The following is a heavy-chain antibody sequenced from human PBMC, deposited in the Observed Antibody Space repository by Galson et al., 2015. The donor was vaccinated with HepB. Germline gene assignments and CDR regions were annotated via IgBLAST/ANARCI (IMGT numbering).Heavy chain of an antibody. CDR3: AREPKVQAVGAFDI. CDR1: GFTFSSYA. J-gene: IGHJ3*02. V-gene: IGHV3-30-3*01. D-gene: IGHD4-23*01. Sequence: SLRLSCAASGFTFSSYAMHWVRQAPGKGLEWVAVISYDGSNKYYADSVKGRFTISRDNSKNTLYLQMNSLRAEDTAVYYCAREPKVQAVGAFDIWGQGTMVTVSS. CDR2: ISYDGSNK.